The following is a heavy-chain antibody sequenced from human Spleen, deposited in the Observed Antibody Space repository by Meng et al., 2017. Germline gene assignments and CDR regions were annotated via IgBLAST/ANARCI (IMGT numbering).Heavy chain of an antibody. J-gene: IGHJ4*02. D-gene: IGHD2-15*01. V-gene: IGHV3-23*04. CDR1: GFTFSSYA. CDR2: ITGSGGST. Sequence: EVRLVVSGGGLVGPGGSLRLSCAASGFTFSSYAMSWVRQAPGKGLEWVSGITGSGGSTYYADSVKGRFTISRDNSKNTLYLQMNSLRAEDTAVYYCAKDGVVVAATYDYWGQGTLVTVSS. CDR3: AKDGVVVAATYDY.